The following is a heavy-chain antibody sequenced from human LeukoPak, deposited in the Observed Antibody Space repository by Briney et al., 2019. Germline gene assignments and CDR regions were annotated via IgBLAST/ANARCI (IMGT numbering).Heavy chain of an antibody. D-gene: IGHD4-17*01. CDR1: GFIFSSYA. V-gene: IGHV3-23*01. CDR2: ISGSGGRT. Sequence: GGSLRLSCAASGFIFSSYAMTWVRQAPGKGLEWVSVISGSGGRTYYIDSVKGRFTISRDNSKNTLYLQMNSLRDDDTAVYYCAKGRGYGDYGSTFEYWGQGTLATVSS. J-gene: IGHJ4*02. CDR3: AKGRGYGDYGSTFEY.